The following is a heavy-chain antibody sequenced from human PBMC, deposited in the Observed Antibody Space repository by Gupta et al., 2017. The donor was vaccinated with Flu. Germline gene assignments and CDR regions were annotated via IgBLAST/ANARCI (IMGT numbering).Heavy chain of an antibody. CDR2: INHSGST. V-gene: IGHV4-34*01. D-gene: IGHD3-16*02. Sequence: QVQLQQWGAGLLKPSETLSLTCAVYGGSFSGYYWSWIRQPPGKGLEWIGEINHSGSTNYNPSLKSRVTISVDTSKNQFSLKLSSVTAADTAVYYCARGRAEYYDYVWGSYRFAMGYYFDYWGQGTLVTVSS. CDR3: ARGRAEYYDYVWGSYRFAMGYYFDY. J-gene: IGHJ4*02. CDR1: GGSFSGYY.